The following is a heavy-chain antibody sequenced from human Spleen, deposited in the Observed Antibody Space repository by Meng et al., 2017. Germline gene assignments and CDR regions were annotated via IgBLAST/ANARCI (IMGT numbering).Heavy chain of an antibody. J-gene: IGHJ4*02. D-gene: IGHD4-11*01. CDR2: INHSGST. CDR3: ARGPTTMAHDFDY. Sequence: QQGGAGLLKPSESLSLACVVAGGPVSDYYWSWIRQPPGKGLEWIGEINHSGSTNYNPSLESRATISVDTSQNNLSLKLSSVTAADSAVYYCARGPTTMAHDFDYWGQGTLVTVSS. V-gene: IGHV4-34*01. CDR1: GGPVSDYY.